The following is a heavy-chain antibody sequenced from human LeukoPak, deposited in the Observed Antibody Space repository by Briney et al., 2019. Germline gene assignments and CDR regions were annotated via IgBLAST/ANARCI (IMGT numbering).Heavy chain of an antibody. J-gene: IGHJ4*02. CDR1: GFTFDDYA. D-gene: IGHD3-22*01. V-gene: IGHV3-9*01. CDR2: ISWNSGSI. Sequence: GRSLRLSCAASGFTFDDYAMHWVRQAPGKGLEWVSGISWNSGSIGYADSVKGRFTISRDNAKNSLYLQMNSLRAEDTALYYCAKGARYYYDSSGYLGGDYFDYWGQGTLVTVSS. CDR3: AKGARYYYDSSGYLGGDYFDY.